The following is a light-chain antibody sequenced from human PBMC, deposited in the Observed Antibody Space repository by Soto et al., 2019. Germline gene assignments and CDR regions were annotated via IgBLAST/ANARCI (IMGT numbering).Light chain of an antibody. CDR2: GAT. Sequence: DIQLTQSPSSLSASVGDRVTITCRARQSIRAYLNWFQHKPGRASKLLIYGATSFQSGIPSRFTGSGPRSASTLATTRLPTGDLADSEDQDSFRTTFTCGGESNLYIK. V-gene: IGKV1-39*01. CDR1: QSIRAY. J-gene: IGKJ4*01. CDR3: QDSFRTTFT.